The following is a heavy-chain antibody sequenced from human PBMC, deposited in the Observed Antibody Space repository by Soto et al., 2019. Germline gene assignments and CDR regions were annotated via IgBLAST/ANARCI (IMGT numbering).Heavy chain of an antibody. J-gene: IGHJ4*02. CDR3: TTADYYYDSSGYYPTMWDY. D-gene: IGHD3-22*01. CDR1: GFTFSNAW. V-gene: IGHV3-15*07. CDR2: IKSKTDGGTT. Sequence: GGSLRLSCAASGFTFSNAWMNWVRQAPGKGLEWVGRIKSKTDGGTTDYAAPVKGRFTISRDDSKNTLYLQMNSLKTGDTAGYYCTTADYYYDSSGYYPTMWDYWGQGTLVTVSA.